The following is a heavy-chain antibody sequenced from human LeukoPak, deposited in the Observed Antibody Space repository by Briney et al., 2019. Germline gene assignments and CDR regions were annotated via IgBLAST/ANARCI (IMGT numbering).Heavy chain of an antibody. J-gene: IGHJ4*02. CDR1: GFTFSTCA. V-gene: IGHV3-23*01. CDR2: ISASGGRT. CDR3: AKSVKSGYTSGDFDY. D-gene: IGHD6-19*01. Sequence: GASLKLSCAASGFTFSTCAMTWVRQAPGKGLEWVSGISASGGRTYYADSVRGRFTISRDHSKNTLYLQMNSLRAEDTAVYYCAKSVKSGYTSGDFDYWGQGTLVTVSS.